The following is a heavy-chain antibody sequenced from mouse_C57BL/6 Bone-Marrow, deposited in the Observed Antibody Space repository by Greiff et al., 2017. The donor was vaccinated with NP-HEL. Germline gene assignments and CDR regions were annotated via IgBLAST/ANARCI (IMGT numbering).Heavy chain of an antibody. CDR3: ARGNCPGVDY. D-gene: IGHD4-1*01. CDR1: GYTFTSYW. Sequence: QVQLQQPGAELVRPGTSVKLSCKASGYTFTSYWMHWVKQRPGQGLEWIGVIDPSDSYTNYNQKFKGKATLTVDTSSSTAYMQLSSLTSEDSAVYYCARGNCPGVDYWGQGTTLTVSS. J-gene: IGHJ2*01. CDR2: IDPSDSYT. V-gene: IGHV1-59*01.